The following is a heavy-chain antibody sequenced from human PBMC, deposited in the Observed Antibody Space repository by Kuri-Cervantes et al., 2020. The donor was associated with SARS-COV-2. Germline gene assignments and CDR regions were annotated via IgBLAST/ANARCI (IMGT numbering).Heavy chain of an antibody. CDR2: IFSNDEK. CDR1: GFSLSNARMG. CDR3: AHSRGDCSGGSCYFYSYYYYGMDV. Sequence: SGPTLVKPTETLTLTCTVSGFSLSNARMGVSWIRQPPGKALEWLAHIFSNDEKSYSTSLKSRLTISKDTSKSQVVLTMTNMDPVDTATYYCAHSRGDCSGGSCYFYSYYYYGMDVWGQGTTVTVSS. V-gene: IGHV2-26*01. J-gene: IGHJ6*02. D-gene: IGHD2-15*01.